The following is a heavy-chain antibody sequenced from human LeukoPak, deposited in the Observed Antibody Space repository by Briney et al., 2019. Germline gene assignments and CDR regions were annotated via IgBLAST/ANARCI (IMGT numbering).Heavy chain of an antibody. D-gene: IGHD1-26*01. CDR3: ARDYVEWEPLTYYYYYYMDV. CDR1: GGSFSSYY. Sequence: SETLSLTCAVYGGSFSSYYWSWIRQPAGKGLEWIGRIYTSGSTNYNPSLKSRVTMSVDTSKNQFSLKLSSVTAADTAVYYCARDYVEWEPLTYYYYYYMDVWGKGTTVTISS. CDR2: IYTSGST. V-gene: IGHV4-4*07. J-gene: IGHJ6*03.